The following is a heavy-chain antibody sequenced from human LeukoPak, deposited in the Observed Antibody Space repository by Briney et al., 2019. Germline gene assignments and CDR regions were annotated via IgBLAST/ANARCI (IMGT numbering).Heavy chain of an antibody. Sequence: GGSLRLSCAASGFTFSNAWMSWVRQAPGKGLEWVSSITSSSTYIYYADSVKGRFTISRDNAKNSLYLQVDSLRAEDTAVYFCARAGSGSYYTIFDYWGQGTLVTVSS. CDR2: ITSSSTYI. CDR1: GFTFSNAW. V-gene: IGHV3-21*01. J-gene: IGHJ4*02. D-gene: IGHD1-26*01. CDR3: ARAGSGSYYTIFDY.